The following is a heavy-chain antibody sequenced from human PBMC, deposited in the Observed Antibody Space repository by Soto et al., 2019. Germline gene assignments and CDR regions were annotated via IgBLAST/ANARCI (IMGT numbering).Heavy chain of an antibody. CDR1: GFTFSSYA. D-gene: IGHD1-26*01. CDR2: ISYDGSHE. CDR3: ARDQLVGAARGVIDI. Sequence: QVQLVESGGGVVQPGRSLRVSCAASGFTFSSYAMHWVRQAPGKGLEWVAVISYDGSHEYYADSVKGRFTISRDNSKNTLDLQMSSLRAEDTAVYYCARDQLVGAARGVIDIWGQGTKVTVSS. J-gene: IGHJ3*02. V-gene: IGHV3-30*04.